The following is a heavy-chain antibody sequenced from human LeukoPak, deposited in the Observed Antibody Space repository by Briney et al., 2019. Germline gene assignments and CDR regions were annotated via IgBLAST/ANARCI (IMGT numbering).Heavy chain of an antibody. V-gene: IGHV3-7*03. CDR1: GFTFNSYW. CDR3: ARYNSAWKTDDY. CDR2: IKQDGSDK. J-gene: IGHJ4*02. D-gene: IGHD6-19*01. Sequence: PGGSLRPSCAASGFTFNSYWMTWVRQAPGKGLEWVADIKQDGSDKYYAGSVKGRFTISRDNAMNSLYLQMNSLRAEDTAVYFCARYNSAWKTDDYWGQGTLVTVSS.